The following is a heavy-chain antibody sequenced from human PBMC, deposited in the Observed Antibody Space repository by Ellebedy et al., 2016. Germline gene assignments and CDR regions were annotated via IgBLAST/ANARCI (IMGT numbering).Heavy chain of an antibody. J-gene: IGHJ4*02. CDR1: GFAFSSYH. Sequence: GESLKISXTASGFAFSSYHMSWVRQSPGKGLEWVSIIYSGGTTYYADSVRGRFTISRDDSKNMMYLQMNTLRAEDTAIYYCAGHLRGGTFGLVYHFDFWGQGTPVTVSS. V-gene: IGHV3-53*01. CDR3: AGHLRGGTFGLVYHFDF. CDR2: IYSGGTT. D-gene: IGHD3/OR15-3a*01.